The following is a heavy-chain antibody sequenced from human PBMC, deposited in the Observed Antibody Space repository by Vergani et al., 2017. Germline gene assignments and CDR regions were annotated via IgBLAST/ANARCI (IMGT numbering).Heavy chain of an antibody. D-gene: IGHD2-8*01. V-gene: IGHV4-59*11. CDR1: GGSISSHY. J-gene: IGHJ3*02. CDR3: ARVATNDAFDI. CDR2: IYYSGST. Sequence: QVQLQESGPGLVKPSETLSLTCTVSGGSISSHYWSWIRQPPGKGLEWIGYIYYSGSTNYNPSLKSRVTISVDTSKNQFSLKLSSVTAAYTAVYYCARVATNDAFDIWGQGTMVTVSS.